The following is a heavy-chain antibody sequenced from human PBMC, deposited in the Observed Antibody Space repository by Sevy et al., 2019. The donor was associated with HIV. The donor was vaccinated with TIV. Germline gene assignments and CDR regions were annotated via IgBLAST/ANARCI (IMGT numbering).Heavy chain of an antibody. CDR2: VTSDGTT. CDR1: GLTLTTTG. Sequence: GGSLRLSCAASGLTLTTTGMSWVRQAPGKGLEWVAGVTSDGTTYYADSVRDRLTVSRDNSKNTLYLQLNSLRADDTAVFYCAVGDTTMITDLDYWGQGTLVTVSS. CDR3: AVGDTTMITDLDY. V-gene: IGHV3-23*01. D-gene: IGHD3-16*01. J-gene: IGHJ4*02.